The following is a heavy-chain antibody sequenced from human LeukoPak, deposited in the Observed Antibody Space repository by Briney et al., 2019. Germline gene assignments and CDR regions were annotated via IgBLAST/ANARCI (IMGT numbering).Heavy chain of an antibody. V-gene: IGHV4-31*03. J-gene: IGHJ3*02. CDR1: GGSISSGRYY. CDR2: IYYSGST. D-gene: IGHD3-16*01. CDR3: ARSVGYAHAFDI. Sequence: SETLSLTCTVSGGSISSGRYYWSWIRQHPGKGLEWIGYIYYSGSTYYNPSLKSRVTISVDTSKNQFSLKLSSVTAADTAVYYCARSVGYAHAFDIWGQGTMVTVSS.